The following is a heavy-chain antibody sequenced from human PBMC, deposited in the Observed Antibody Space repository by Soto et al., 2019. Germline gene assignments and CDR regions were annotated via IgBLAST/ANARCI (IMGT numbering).Heavy chain of an antibody. CDR1: GSTFSSYS. D-gene: IGHD1-26*01. CDR3: ARDGTGIRDY. V-gene: IGHV3-21*01. Sequence: GGSLRLSCAASGSTFSSYSMNWVRQAPGKGLEWVSSISSSSSYIYYADSVKGRFTISRDNAKNSLYLQMNSLRAEDTAVYYCARDGTGIRDYWGQGTLVTVSS. CDR2: ISSSSSYI. J-gene: IGHJ4*02.